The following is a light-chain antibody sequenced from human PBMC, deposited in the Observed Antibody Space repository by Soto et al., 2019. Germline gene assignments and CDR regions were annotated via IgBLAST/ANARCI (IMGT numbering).Light chain of an antibody. CDR1: SSNIGSNP. CDR2: SND. Sequence: QSVLSQPPSASGTPGQRVTIFCSGSSSNIGSNPVTWYQQFPGTAPRLLIYSNDQRPSGVPDRFSGSKSGTSASLAIGLQSEDEADYYCAAWDDSLDAAVFGGGTQLTVL. V-gene: IGLV1-44*01. J-gene: IGLJ7*01. CDR3: AAWDDSLDAAV.